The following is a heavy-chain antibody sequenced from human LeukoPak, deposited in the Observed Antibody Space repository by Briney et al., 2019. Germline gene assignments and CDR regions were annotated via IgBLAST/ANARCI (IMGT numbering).Heavy chain of an antibody. CDR3: ARGMVVTAIRSVYFDY. Sequence: ASVKVSCKASGYTFTGYYMHWVRQAPGQGLEWMGWINPNSGGTNYAQKFQGRVTTTRDTSISTAYMELSRLRSDDTAVYYCARGMVVTAIRSVYFDYWGQGTLVTVSS. J-gene: IGHJ4*02. V-gene: IGHV1-2*02. D-gene: IGHD2-21*02. CDR2: INPNSGGT. CDR1: GYTFTGYY.